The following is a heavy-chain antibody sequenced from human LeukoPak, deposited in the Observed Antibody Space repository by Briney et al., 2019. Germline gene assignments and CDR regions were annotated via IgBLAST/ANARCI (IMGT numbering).Heavy chain of an antibody. J-gene: IGHJ4*02. CDR3: ARRTFGGVIAY. CDR2: IYYSGST. V-gene: IGHV4-59*12. CDR1: GGSISSYY. Sequence: SETLSLTCTVSGGSISSYYWTWIRQPPGKGLEWIGYIYYSGSTNYNPSVKSRVTLSVDTSKNQFSLRLSSVTAADTAVYYCARRTFGGVIAYWGQGTLVTVSS. D-gene: IGHD3-16*02.